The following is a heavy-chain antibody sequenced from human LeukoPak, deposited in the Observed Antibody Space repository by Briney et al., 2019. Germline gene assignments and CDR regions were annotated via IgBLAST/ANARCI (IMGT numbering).Heavy chain of an antibody. V-gene: IGHV1-18*01. J-gene: IGHJ6*03. CDR2: ISAYNGNT. Sequence: ASVKVSCKASGYTFTSYGISWVRQAPGQGLEWMGWISAYNGNTNYAQKLQGRVTMTTDTSTSTAYMELRSLRSDDTAVYYCARAPAPYCSSTSCQYYYYMDVWGKGTTVTVSS. D-gene: IGHD2-2*01. CDR3: ARAPAPYCSSTSCQYYYYMDV. CDR1: GYTFTSYG.